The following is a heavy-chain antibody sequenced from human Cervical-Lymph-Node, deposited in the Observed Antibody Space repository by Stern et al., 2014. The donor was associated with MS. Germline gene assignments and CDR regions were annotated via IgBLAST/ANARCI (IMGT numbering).Heavy chain of an antibody. CDR1: GYTFTSHI. D-gene: IGHD3-22*01. Sequence: VQLVQSGAEVKKPGASVNVSCKASGYTFTSHIIHWVRQAPGQRLEWLGWINIGKGNTEYSQKFQGRVTITRDTSASTAYMELSSLKSEDTAVYYCTRRKFYDSSSFDYWGQGTLVTVSS. CDR3: TRRKFYDSSSFDY. J-gene: IGHJ4*02. CDR2: INIGKGNT. V-gene: IGHV1-3*04.